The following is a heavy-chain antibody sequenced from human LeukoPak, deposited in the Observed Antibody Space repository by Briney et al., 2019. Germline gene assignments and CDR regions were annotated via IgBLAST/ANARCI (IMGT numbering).Heavy chain of an antibody. J-gene: IGHJ4*02. V-gene: IGHV4-59*04. D-gene: IGHD6-6*01. CDR1: GGSISSYY. CDR3: ARAMSIAARLQTIFDY. CDR2: IHHSWTT. Sequence: PSETLSLTCTVSGGSISSYYWSWIRQPPGERLEWIGSIHHSWTTYYNPSLKSRVTISVDTSKNQFSLNLTSVTAADTAVYYCARAMSIAARLQTIFDYWGQGTLVTVSS.